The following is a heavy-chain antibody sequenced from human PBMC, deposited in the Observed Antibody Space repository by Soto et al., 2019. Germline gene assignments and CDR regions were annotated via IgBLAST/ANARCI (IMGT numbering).Heavy chain of an antibody. Sequence: SETLSLTCAVYGGSFSGYYWSWIRQPPGKGLEWIGEINHSGSTNYNPSLKSRVTISVDTSKNQFSLKLSSVTAADTAVYYCAHGEITIFGVATYGMDVWGQGIMVTVAS. CDR3: AHGEITIFGVATYGMDV. J-gene: IGHJ6*02. CDR2: INHSGST. D-gene: IGHD3-3*01. V-gene: IGHV4-34*01. CDR1: GGSFSGYY.